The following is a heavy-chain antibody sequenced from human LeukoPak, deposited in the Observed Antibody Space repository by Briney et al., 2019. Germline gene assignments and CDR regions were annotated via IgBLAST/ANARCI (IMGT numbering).Heavy chain of an antibody. Sequence: GGSLRLSCAASGFTVSSNYMSWVRQAPGKGLEWVSVVYSGGSTYYADSVKGRFTISRDNSKNTLYLQMNSLRAEDTAVYYCARGDYGGTLDYWGQGTLVTVSS. V-gene: IGHV3-53*01. J-gene: IGHJ4*02. CDR2: VYSGGST. CDR1: GFTVSSNY. D-gene: IGHD4-23*01. CDR3: ARGDYGGTLDY.